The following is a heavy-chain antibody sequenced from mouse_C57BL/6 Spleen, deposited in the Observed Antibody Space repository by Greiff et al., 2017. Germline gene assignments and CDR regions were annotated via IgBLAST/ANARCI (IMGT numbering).Heavy chain of an antibody. CDR3: ARGDYGNYDYFDY. CDR2: INPSTGGT. J-gene: IGHJ2*01. Sequence: EVKLQHSGPELVKPGASVKISCKASGYSFTGYYMNWVKQSPEKSLEWIGEINPSTGGTTYNQKFKAKATLTVDKSSSTAYMQLKSLTSEDSAVYYCARGDYGNYDYFDYWGQGTTLTVSS. CDR1: GYSFTGYY. D-gene: IGHD2-1*01. V-gene: IGHV1-42*01.